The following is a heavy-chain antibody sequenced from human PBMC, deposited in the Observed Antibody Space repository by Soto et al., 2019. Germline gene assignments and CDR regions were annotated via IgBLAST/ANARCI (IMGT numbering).Heavy chain of an antibody. V-gene: IGHV4-34*01. D-gene: IGHD3-10*01. CDR3: ARGGSGSYYNSDYFDD. CDR1: GGSFSGYY. CDR2: INHSGST. J-gene: IGHJ4*02. Sequence: TSETLSLTCAVYGGSFSGYYWSWIRQPPGKGLEWIGEINHSGSTNYNPSLKSRVTISVDTSKNQFSLKLSSVTAADTAVYYCARGGSGSYYNSDYFDDWGQGTLVTVSS.